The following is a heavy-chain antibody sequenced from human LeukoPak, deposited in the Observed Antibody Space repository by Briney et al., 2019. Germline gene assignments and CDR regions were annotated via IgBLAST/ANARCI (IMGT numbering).Heavy chain of an antibody. Sequence: GGSLRLSCAASGFTFSSYWMHWVRQAPGKGLVWVSRINSDGSSTSYADSVKGRFTISRDNAKNTLYLQMNSLRAEDTAMYYCARDRGAYCRCGSCYSRNWFDPWGQGTLVTVSS. CDR2: INSDGSST. CDR3: ARDRGAYCRCGSCYSRNWFDP. J-gene: IGHJ5*02. D-gene: IGHD2-15*01. V-gene: IGHV3-74*01. CDR1: GFTFSSYW.